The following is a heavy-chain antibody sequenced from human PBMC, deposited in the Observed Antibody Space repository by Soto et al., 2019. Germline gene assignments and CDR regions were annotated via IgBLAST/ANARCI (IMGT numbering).Heavy chain of an antibody. CDR2: INGDGTRA. Sequence: EVQLEESGGGSVQLGESLRVSCVASGFTFRNQWMHWVRQVPGKGLVWVCRINGDGTRASYAEFVKGRFPISRDNAQKLLFLHRKSMRGDDRGVYHCGRGGAGGRGDAIDIWGPGTTVAVSS. D-gene: IGHD3-16*01. CDR1: GFTFRNQW. J-gene: IGHJ3*02. V-gene: IGHV3-74*01. CDR3: GRGGAGGRGDAIDI.